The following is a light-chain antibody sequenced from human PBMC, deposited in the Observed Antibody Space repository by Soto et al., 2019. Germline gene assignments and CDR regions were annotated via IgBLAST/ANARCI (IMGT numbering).Light chain of an antibody. CDR3: QQYVSSTRT. Sequence: EIVLTQSPGTLSLSPGERATLSCRASQSLTTRNLAWYQHIPGQAPRLLIYGASSRETGIPDRFSGSGAGTEFTLTISRLEPEDVALDYCQQYVSSTRTFGQGTKVDIK. CDR2: GAS. J-gene: IGKJ1*01. CDR1: QSLTTRN. V-gene: IGKV3-20*01.